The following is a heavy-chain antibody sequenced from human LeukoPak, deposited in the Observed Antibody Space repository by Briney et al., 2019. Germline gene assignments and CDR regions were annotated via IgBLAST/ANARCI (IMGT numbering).Heavy chain of an antibody. CDR3: ARGNYYGMDV. J-gene: IGHJ6*02. Sequence: GGSLRLSCAASGFTFSTFTMNWVRQAPGRGLEWVSSISSSSSYIYYADSVKGRFTISRDNAKNSLYLQMNSLRAEDTAVYYCARGNYYGMDVWGQGTTVTVSS. V-gene: IGHV3-21*01. CDR1: GFTFSTFT. CDR2: ISSSSSYI.